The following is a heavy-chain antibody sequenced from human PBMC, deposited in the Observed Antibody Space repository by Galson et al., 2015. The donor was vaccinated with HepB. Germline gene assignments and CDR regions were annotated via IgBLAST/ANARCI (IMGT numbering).Heavy chain of an antibody. Sequence: SLRLSCAASGFIFSDYYMSWIRQAPGKGLEWVSYINSFGSNIYYADSVKGRFTISRDNAKNSLYLQMNRLTAEDTAVYYCARAEGPPYYIDVWGKGTTVTVSS. V-gene: IGHV3-11*01. CDR1: GFIFSDYY. CDR2: INSFGSNI. J-gene: IGHJ6*03. CDR3: ARAEGPPYYIDV.